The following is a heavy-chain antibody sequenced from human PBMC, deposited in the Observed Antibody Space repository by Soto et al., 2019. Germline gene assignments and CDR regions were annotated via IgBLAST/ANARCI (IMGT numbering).Heavy chain of an antibody. CDR1: GFTFSSYA. V-gene: IGHV3-30-3*01. CDR2: ISYDGSNK. D-gene: IGHD3-22*01. CDR3: ARDLGYYYDSSGSLPLDY. J-gene: IGHJ4*02. Sequence: GGSLRLSCAASGFTFSSYAMHWVRQAPGKGLEWVAVISYDGSNKYYADSVKGRFTISRDNSKNTLYLQMNSLRAEDTAVYYCARDLGYYYDSSGSLPLDYWGQGTLVTVSS.